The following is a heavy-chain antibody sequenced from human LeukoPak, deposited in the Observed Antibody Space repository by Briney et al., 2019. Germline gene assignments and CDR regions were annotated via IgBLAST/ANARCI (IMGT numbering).Heavy chain of an antibody. Sequence: PGGSLRLSCAAPGLITDDYAIHWVRQAPGKGLEWVSLISGDGGSTFYADSVRGRFTISRDNSKNSLSLQMSSLRSEDTALYFCARESERSGWYDYWGQGTLVTVPS. D-gene: IGHD6-13*01. CDR3: ARESERSGWYDY. J-gene: IGHJ4*02. CDR1: GLITDDYA. V-gene: IGHV3-43*02. CDR2: ISGDGGST.